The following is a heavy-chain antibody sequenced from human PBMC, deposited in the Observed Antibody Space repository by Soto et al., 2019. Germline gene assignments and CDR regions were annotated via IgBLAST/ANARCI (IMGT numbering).Heavy chain of an antibody. Sequence: GGSLRLSCAASGFTFSSYAMSWVRQAPGKGLEWVSAISGSGGSTYYADSVKGRFTISRDNSKNTLYLQMNSLRAEDTAVYYCAKDLLTYYDFWSGYVTPIFDYWGQGTLVTVSS. CDR3: AKDLLTYYDFWSGYVTPIFDY. J-gene: IGHJ4*02. V-gene: IGHV3-23*01. D-gene: IGHD3-3*01. CDR1: GFTFSSYA. CDR2: ISGSGGST.